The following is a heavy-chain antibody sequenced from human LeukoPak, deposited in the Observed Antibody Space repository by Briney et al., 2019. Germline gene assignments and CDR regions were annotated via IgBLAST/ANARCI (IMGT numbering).Heavy chain of an antibody. Sequence: AAVKVSGKAAGYTFTSYGISWVRQAPGQGLEWRGWISAYNGNTNYAQKLQGRVTMTRDMSTSTVYMELGSLRSEDTAVYYCARASDIAMATGEFDYWGQGALVTVSS. V-gene: IGHV1-18*01. D-gene: IGHD5-18*01. J-gene: IGHJ4*02. CDR1: GYTFTSYG. CDR2: ISAYNGNT. CDR3: ARASDIAMATGEFDY.